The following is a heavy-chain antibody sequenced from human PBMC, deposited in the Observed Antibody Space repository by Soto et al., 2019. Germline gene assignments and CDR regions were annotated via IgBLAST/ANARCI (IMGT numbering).Heavy chain of an antibody. V-gene: IGHV1-69*02. J-gene: IGHJ6*02. CDR2: TIPILGIT. Sequence: QVQLVQSGAEVKKPGSSLKVSCKASGGTFSSHTISWVRLAPGQGLEWMGRTIPILGITNYAQNFQGRVTLTADKSTGTASMELSSLRSEDTAVYYCGISRYDSNFYYYGTDVWAKGPRSPSP. CDR1: GGTFSSHT. CDR3: GISRYDSNFYYYGTDV. D-gene: IGHD3-22*01.